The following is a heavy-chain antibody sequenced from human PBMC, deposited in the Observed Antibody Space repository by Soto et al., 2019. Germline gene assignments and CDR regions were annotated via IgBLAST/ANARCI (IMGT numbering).Heavy chain of an antibody. CDR1: GGSISSSNW. D-gene: IGHD6-19*01. CDR3: ARDHGAVAGTFDY. CDR2: IYHSGST. V-gene: IGHV4-4*02. Sequence: SETLSLTCAVSGGSISSSNWWSWVRQPPGKGLEWIGEIYHSGSTNYNPSLKSQVTISVDKSKNQFSLKLSSVTAADTAVYYCARDHGAVAGTFDYWGQGTLVTVSS. J-gene: IGHJ4*02.